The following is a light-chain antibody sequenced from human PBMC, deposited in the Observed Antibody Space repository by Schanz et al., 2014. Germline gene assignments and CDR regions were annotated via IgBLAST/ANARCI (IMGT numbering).Light chain of an antibody. CDR3: CSYAGSRNWV. Sequence: QSALTQPASVSGSPGQSITISCTGTSSDVGAYNYVSWYQLHPGKAPKLMIYDVTNRPSGVSNRFSGSKSGNTASLTISGLQAEDEADYYCCSYAGSRNWVFGGGTKLTVL. J-gene: IGLJ3*02. V-gene: IGLV2-14*03. CDR2: DVT. CDR1: SSDVGAYNY.